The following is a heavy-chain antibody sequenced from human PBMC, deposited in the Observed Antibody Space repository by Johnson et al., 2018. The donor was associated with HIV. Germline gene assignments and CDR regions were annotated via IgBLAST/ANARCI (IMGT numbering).Heavy chain of an antibody. J-gene: IGHJ3*02. D-gene: IGHD6-13*01. CDR2: INWNGGST. CDR3: ARDDLGNPFSSYDAFDI. CDR1: GFTFDDYG. Sequence: VQLVESGGGVVRPGGSLRLSCAASGFTFDDYGMSWVRQAPGKGLEWVSGINWNGGSTAYGDSVKGRFTISRDNAKNSLYLQMNSLRAGDTAVYYCARDDLGNPFSSYDAFDIWGPGTMVTVSS. V-gene: IGHV3-20*04.